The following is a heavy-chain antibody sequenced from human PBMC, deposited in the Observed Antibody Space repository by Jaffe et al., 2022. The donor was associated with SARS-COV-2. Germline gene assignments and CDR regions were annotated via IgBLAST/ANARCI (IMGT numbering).Heavy chain of an antibody. D-gene: IGHD1-26*01. CDR1: GFTFSTYG. CDR2: MSNDGGIK. V-gene: IGHV3-30*03. J-gene: IGHJ4*02. Sequence: QVRLVESGGGVVQPGRSLRLSCVGSGFTFSTYGTHWVRQAPGKGLEWVAVMSNDGGIKLYADSVKGRFTISRDSSRNTVFLEMDSLRTEDTAVYYCARDQVGDLGQGTLVTVSS. CDR3: ARDQVGD.